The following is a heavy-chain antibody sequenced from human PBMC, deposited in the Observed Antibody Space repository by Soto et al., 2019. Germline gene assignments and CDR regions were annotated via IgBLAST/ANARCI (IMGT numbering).Heavy chain of an antibody. CDR2: ISGYNGNT. CDR3: ARDREYYYDSSGNYYFHYGLDV. J-gene: IGHJ6*02. V-gene: IGHV1-18*04. Sequence: ASVKVSCKASGYTFTDYGISWVRQAPGQGLEWMGWISGYNGNTKYAQKFQGRVTMTTDTPTNTAYMELRSLRSDDTAVYYCARDREYYYDSSGNYYFHYGLDVWGQGTTVTVSS. D-gene: IGHD3-22*01. CDR1: GYTFTDYG.